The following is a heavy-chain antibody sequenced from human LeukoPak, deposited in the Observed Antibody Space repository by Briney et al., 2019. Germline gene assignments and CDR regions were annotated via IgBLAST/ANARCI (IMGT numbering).Heavy chain of an antibody. CDR1: GGSFSGYY. J-gene: IGHJ4*02. D-gene: IGHD3-22*01. V-gene: IGHV4-34*01. CDR2: INHSGST. Sequence: PSETLSLTCAVYGGSFSGYYWSWIRQPPGKGLEWIGEINHSGSTNYNPSLKSRVTISVDTSKNQFSLKLSSVTAADTAVYYCAARFYYYDSSGYNQRVVDYWGQGTLVTVSS. CDR3: AARFYYYDSSGYNQRVVDY.